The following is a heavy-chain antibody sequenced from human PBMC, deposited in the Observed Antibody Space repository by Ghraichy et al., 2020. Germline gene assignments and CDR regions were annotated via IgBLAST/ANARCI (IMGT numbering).Heavy chain of an antibody. Sequence: GSLRLSCAASGFTFSSYWMSWVRQAPGRGLEWVANINEDASEKYYMDSVNGRFTISRDNAKNSLYLQMSSLRVEDTAVYYCARRSGDPFDYWGQGTLVAVSS. J-gene: IGHJ4*02. V-gene: IGHV3-7*01. D-gene: IGHD4-17*01. CDR1: GFTFSSYW. CDR3: ARRSGDPFDY. CDR2: INEDASEK.